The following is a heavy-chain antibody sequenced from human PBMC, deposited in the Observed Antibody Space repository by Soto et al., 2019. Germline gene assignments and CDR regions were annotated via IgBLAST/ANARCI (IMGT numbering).Heavy chain of an antibody. CDR3: ARDWNLDQ. D-gene: IGHD1-1*01. V-gene: IGHV3-23*01. Sequence: EVQLLESGGGLVQPGGSLRLSCAASGFTFSSFPMTWVRQAPGKGLDWVSTISATTPNTYYADSVKGRFTISRDNSKSTLYLQMNSLRADDTAVYYCARDWNLDQWGPGTLV. CDR2: ISATTPNT. J-gene: IGHJ4*02. CDR1: GFTFSSFP.